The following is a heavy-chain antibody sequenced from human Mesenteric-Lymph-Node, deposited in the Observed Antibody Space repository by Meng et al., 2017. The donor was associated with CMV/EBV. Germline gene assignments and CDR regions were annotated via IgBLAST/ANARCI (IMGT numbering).Heavy chain of an antibody. J-gene: IGHJ3*02. CDR3: TRDWSDTSRSRFDI. D-gene: IGHD2-2*01. Sequence: GESLKISCAASGFTFSNYWMSWVRQAPGKGLEWVGNIKQDGSENYYVDSVRGRFTISRDNPKNSLFLQMTSLRAEDTAVYYCTRDWSDTSRSRFDIWGQGTMVTVSS. V-gene: IGHV3-7*01. CDR1: GFTFSNYW. CDR2: IKQDGSEN.